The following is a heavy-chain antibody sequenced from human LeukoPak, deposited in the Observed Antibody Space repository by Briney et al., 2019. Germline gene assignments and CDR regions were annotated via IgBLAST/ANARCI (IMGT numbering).Heavy chain of an antibody. CDR2: INSDGSST. Sequence: GGSLRLSCAASGFTFSNYWMHWVRQAPGKGLVWVSRINSDGSSTTYADSVEGRFTISRDNGQNTLYLQMNSLRAEDTAVYYCAREGRGYSYAFEYWGRGTLVTVSS. CDR3: AREGRGYSYAFEY. V-gene: IGHV3-74*01. J-gene: IGHJ4*02. D-gene: IGHD5-18*01. CDR1: GFTFSNYW.